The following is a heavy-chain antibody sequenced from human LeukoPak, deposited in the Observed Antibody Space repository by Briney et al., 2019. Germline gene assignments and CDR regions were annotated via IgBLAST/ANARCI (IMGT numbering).Heavy chain of an antibody. Sequence: GGSLRLSCAASGFTFSSYGMHWVRQAPGKGLEWVAAISYDGSNKYYADSVKGRFTISRDSSKNTLYLQMNSLRAEDTAVYYCAKVATNWGSVAVFDFDYWGQGTLVTVSS. CDR2: ISYDGSNK. CDR3: AKVATNWGSVAVFDFDY. CDR1: GFTFSSYG. J-gene: IGHJ4*02. D-gene: IGHD7-27*01. V-gene: IGHV3-30*18.